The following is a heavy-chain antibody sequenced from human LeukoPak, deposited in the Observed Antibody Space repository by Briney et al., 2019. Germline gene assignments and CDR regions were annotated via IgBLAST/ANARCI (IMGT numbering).Heavy chain of an antibody. Sequence: SQTLSLTCAISGDSVSSNSVAWNWIRQSPSRGLEWLGRTYYRSKWYSDYAVSIKGRITIKPDTSKNRFSLQLNSVTPEDTAVYYCARIGGDYSYGMDVWGQGTTVTVSS. J-gene: IGHJ6*02. CDR2: TYYRSKWYS. D-gene: IGHD2-21*01. CDR3: ARIGGDYSYGMDV. V-gene: IGHV6-1*01. CDR1: GDSVSSNSVA.